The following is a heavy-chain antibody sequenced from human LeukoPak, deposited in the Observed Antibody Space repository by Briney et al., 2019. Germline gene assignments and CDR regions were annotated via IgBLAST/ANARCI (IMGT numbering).Heavy chain of an antibody. Sequence: PGGSLRLSCAASGFTFDDYAMHWVRQAPGKGLEWVSLISWDGGSTYYADSVKGRFTISRDNAKSSMWLQMNSLRDEDTAVYYCARDQTPFYWGQGSLVTVSS. CDR1: GFTFDDYA. CDR3: ARDQTPFY. CDR2: ISWDGGST. D-gene: IGHD2-15*01. V-gene: IGHV3-43D*03. J-gene: IGHJ4*02.